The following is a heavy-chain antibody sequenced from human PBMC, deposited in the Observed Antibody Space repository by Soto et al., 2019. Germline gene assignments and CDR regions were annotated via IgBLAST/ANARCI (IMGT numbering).Heavy chain of an antibody. CDR3: ARGGPGQWLVAYFDY. CDR1: VGSFSVYY. Sequence: PSETLSITCAFHVGSFSVYYWSWIRQPPGKGLEWIGEINHSGSTNYNPSLKSRVTISVDTSKNQFSLKLSSVTAADTAVYYCARGGPGQWLVAYFDYWGQGTLVTVSS. CDR2: INHSGST. V-gene: IGHV4-34*01. D-gene: IGHD6-19*01. J-gene: IGHJ4*02.